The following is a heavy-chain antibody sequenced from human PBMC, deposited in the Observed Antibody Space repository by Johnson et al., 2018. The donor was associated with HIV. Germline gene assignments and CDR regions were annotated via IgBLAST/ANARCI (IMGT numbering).Heavy chain of an antibody. Sequence: QVQLVESGGGVVQPGGSLRLSCAASGFTFSSYGMHWVRQAPGKGLEWVAFIRYDGSNKYYADSVKGRLPISRANSKNTLYLQMNRLGAEDTAVYYCAKDLSGSYYFGGNAFDIWGQGTMVTVSS. CDR2: IRYDGSNK. D-gene: IGHD1-26*01. CDR1: GFTFSSYG. CDR3: AKDLSGSYYFGGNAFDI. V-gene: IGHV3-30*02. J-gene: IGHJ3*02.